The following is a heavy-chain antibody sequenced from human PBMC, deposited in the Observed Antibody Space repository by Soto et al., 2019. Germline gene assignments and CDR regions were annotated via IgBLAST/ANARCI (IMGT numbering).Heavy chain of an antibody. J-gene: IGHJ6*02. CDR1: GGSISSDNCH. CDR3: AREDDGGDRDYYGLDV. Sequence: QVQLQQSGPGLVKPSQTLSLTCSVSGGSISSDNCHWTWIRQSPGKGLEWIGYIYYSGSIFYNPSFKSRVTISVDTSKNQFSLQLSSVTAADTAVYFCAREDDGGDRDYYGLDVWGQGTTVTVSS. V-gene: IGHV4-30-4*08. D-gene: IGHD2-21*02. CDR2: IYYSGSI.